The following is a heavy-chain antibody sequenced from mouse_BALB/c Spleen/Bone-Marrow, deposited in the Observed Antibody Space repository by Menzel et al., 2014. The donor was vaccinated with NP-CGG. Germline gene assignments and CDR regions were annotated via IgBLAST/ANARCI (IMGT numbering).Heavy chain of an antibody. J-gene: IGHJ4*01. Sequence: VQLQQSGAELVKPGTSVRLSCKASGYTFTTYYIYWVKQRAGQGPEWIGEINPSNGGTNFNERYKSKATLTVDKSSSTSYVQLSSLTSEDSAVYYCTRDGHNYYAMDYWGQGTSVTVSS. V-gene: IGHV1-53*01. D-gene: IGHD2-3*01. CDR1: GYTFTTYY. CDR3: TRDGHNYYAMDY. CDR2: INPSNGGT.